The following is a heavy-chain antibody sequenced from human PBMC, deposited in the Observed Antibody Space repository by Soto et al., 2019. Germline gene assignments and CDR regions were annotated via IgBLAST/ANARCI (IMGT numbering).Heavy chain of an antibody. CDR3: ARGRSYDFWSGYYVY. CDR1: GGSFSGYY. J-gene: IGHJ4*02. CDR2: INHSGST. V-gene: IGHV4-34*01. D-gene: IGHD3-3*01. Sequence: PSETLSLTCAVYGGSFSGYYWSWIRQPPGKGLEWIGEINHSGSTNYNPSLKSRVTISVDTSKNQFSLKLSSVTAADTAVYYCARGRSYDFWSGYYVYWGQGTLGTVSS.